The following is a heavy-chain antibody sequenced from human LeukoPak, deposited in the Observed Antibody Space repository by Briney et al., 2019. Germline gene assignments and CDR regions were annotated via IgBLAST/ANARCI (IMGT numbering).Heavy chain of an antibody. D-gene: IGHD3-22*01. V-gene: IGHV1-69*04. Sequence: GASVKVSCKASGGTFSSYAISWVRQAPGQGLEWMGRIIPILGIANYAQKFQGRVTITADKSTSTAYMEPSSLRSEDTAVYYCARGLIPWGNTYYYTREAIRPNYYYYGMDVWGQGTTVTVSS. CDR2: IIPILGIA. J-gene: IGHJ6*02. CDR1: GGTFSSYA. CDR3: ARGLIPWGNTYYYTREAIRPNYYYYGMDV.